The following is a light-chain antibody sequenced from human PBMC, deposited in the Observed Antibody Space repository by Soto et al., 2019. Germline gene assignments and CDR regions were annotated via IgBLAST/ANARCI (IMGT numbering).Light chain of an antibody. CDR1: QNIRNY. CDR2: AAS. V-gene: IGKV1-39*01. CDR3: QHTFNAPPAT. J-gene: IGKJ1*01. Sequence: DIQMTQSPSSLSAAVGDRVTITCRASQNIRNYLNWYQQKPGKAPKFLIYAASSLPSGVPSRFSGGGSGTDFTLTISSLQPEDFATYYCQHTFNAPPATFGQGTKVDIK.